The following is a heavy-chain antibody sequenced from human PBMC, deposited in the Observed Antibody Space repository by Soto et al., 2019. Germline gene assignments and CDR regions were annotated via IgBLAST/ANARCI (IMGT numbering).Heavy chain of an antibody. Sequence: QGQLVQSGPEVKKPGASVKVSCKASGYTFTRYGISWVRQAPGQGLEWMGWISGYNGDTNDAQKVQGRVTMTIDTPTSTAYMELRSLTSDDTAIYYCAKTGQLPYYYYGMDVWGQGPTVTVSS. CDR3: AKTGQLPYYYYGMDV. CDR1: GYTFTRYG. J-gene: IGHJ6*02. CDR2: ISGYNGDT. D-gene: IGHD7-27*01. V-gene: IGHV1-18*01.